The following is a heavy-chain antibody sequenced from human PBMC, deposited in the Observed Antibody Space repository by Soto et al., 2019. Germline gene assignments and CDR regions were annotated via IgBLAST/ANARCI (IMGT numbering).Heavy chain of an antibody. V-gene: IGHV1-2*02. CDR1: GYTFTGYY. J-gene: IGHJ3*02. CDR3: ARRKRGRIDAFDI. CDR2: INPNNGGT. Sequence: QVQLVQSGAEVKKPGASVKVSCKTSGYTFTGYYIHWIRQAPGQGLEWMGWINPNNGGTNYAQKFQGRVTMTRDTSMRIAYMELSSLRSEDTAVYYCARRKRGRIDAFDIWGQGTMVTVSS.